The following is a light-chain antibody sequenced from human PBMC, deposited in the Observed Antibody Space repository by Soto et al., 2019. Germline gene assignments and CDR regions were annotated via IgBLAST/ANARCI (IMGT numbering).Light chain of an antibody. Sequence: QSALTQPASVSGSPGQSITISCTGTSSDVGGYNYVSWYQQHPGKAPKLMIYEVSNRPSGVSNRFSGSKSGNTASLTISGLQAEVEADYYCSSYTSSSTREVFGGGTKLTVL. V-gene: IGLV2-14*01. J-gene: IGLJ3*02. CDR2: EVS. CDR3: SSYTSSSTREV. CDR1: SSDVGGYNY.